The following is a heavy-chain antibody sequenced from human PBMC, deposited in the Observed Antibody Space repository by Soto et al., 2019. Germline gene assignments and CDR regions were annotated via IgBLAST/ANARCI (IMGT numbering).Heavy chain of an antibody. J-gene: IGHJ5*02. V-gene: IGHV4-34*02. Sequence: QVQLQQWGAGLLKSSETLSLTCAVYGGSFASYYWTWIRQSPHKGLEWIGEINHSGHTNYNPSFQSRVAISVDTSKNQFFLNLTSVTAADRGVYYCVRQGVGASGLGCFDPWGQGTLVTVSS. CDR1: GGSFASYY. D-gene: IGHD1-26*01. CDR2: INHSGHT. CDR3: VRQGVGASGLGCFDP.